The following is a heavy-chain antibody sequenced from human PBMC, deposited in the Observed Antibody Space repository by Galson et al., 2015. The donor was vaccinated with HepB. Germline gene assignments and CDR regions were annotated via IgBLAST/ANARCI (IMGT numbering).Heavy chain of an antibody. CDR1: GFTFSTYG. D-gene: IGHD5-18*01. CDR3: AKGQHRYSQFIFDY. CDR2: ISYDGSNK. Sequence: SLRLSCAASGFTFSTYGMHWVRQAPGKGLEWVAMISYDGSNKHFADSVKGRFTISRDNSENTLYLQMHSLRAEDTAVYYCAKGQHRYSQFIFDYWGQGTRVPVSS. V-gene: IGHV3-30*18. J-gene: IGHJ4*02.